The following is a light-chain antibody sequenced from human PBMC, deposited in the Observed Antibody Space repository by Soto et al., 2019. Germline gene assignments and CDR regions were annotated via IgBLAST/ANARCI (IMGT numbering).Light chain of an antibody. CDR3: QQRRNWPPIT. J-gene: IGKJ5*01. Sequence: ELLLTQSPGALSLSPGQRATLSCRASQRISSGYLAWYQQKPGQAPRLLIYDASNRATGIPARFSGSGSGTDFTLTISSLEPEDSAVYYCQQRRNWPPITFGQGTRLEIK. CDR2: DAS. CDR1: QRISSGY. V-gene: IGKV3-11*01.